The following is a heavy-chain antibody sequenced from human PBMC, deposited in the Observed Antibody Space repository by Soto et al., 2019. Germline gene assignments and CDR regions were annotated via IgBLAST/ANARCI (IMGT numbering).Heavy chain of an antibody. CDR3: VVDFWLVPTV. J-gene: IGHJ6*04. Sequence: EVQLVESGGGLVQPGGTLKLSCAASGFTFSTHSMNWVRQAPGRGLEWVSYIHSSSSWEVYADSVRGRFTVSRDNAKTSLYLQISSLRAEGTAVYYGVVDFWLVPTVWCKGPTVTVSS. CDR1: GFTFSTHS. D-gene: IGHD3-3*01. CDR2: IHSSSSWE. V-gene: IGHV3-48*01.